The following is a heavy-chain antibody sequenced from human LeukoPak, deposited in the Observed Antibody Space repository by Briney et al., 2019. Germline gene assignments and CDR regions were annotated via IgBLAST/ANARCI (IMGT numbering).Heavy chain of an antibody. Sequence: ASVKVSCKASGYTFSSSGISWVRQAPGQGLEWMGWISAYNGNTNYAQKLQGRVTMTTDTSTSTAYMEVRSLRSEDTAVYYCARTSVEVSQNYYGMDVWGQGTTVTVSS. CDR2: ISAYNGNT. V-gene: IGHV1-18*01. J-gene: IGHJ6*02. CDR1: GYTFSSSG. CDR3: ARTSVEVSQNYYGMDV. D-gene: IGHD2-15*01.